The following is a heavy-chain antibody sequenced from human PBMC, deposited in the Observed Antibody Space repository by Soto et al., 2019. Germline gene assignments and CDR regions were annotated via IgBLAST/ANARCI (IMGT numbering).Heavy chain of an antibody. CDR1: GFTFDRYA. V-gene: IGHV3-23*01. D-gene: IGHD3-22*01. CDR3: ARDNGQRDYYDSSLDAFDI. Sequence: PGGSLRLSCAASGFTFDRYAMSWFRQAPGKGLEWVSGISDGGGRTDYADVVKGRFTISRDNSNNTLFLQMNSLRSEDTAVYYCARDNGQRDYYDSSLDAFDIWGQGTMFTVSS. J-gene: IGHJ3*02. CDR2: ISDGGGRT.